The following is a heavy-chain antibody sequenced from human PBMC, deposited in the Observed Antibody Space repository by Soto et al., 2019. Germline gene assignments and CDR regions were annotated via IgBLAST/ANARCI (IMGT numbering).Heavy chain of an antibody. J-gene: IGHJ6*02. V-gene: IGHV3-30-3*01. D-gene: IGHD4-17*01. CDR1: GFTFNIYA. Sequence: GGSLRLSCAASGFTFNIYALHWVRQTPGKGLEWVAVISFDGTKKYYSDSVKGRFTISRDNLKNTLYLQMNNLRVEDAVLYFCAREDDYGYRYINYGLDVWGQGTTVTVSS. CDR3: AREDDYGYRYINYGLDV. CDR2: ISFDGTKK.